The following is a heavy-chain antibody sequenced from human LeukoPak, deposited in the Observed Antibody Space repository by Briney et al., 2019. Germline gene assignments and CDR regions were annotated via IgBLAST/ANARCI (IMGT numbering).Heavy chain of an antibody. CDR1: GYSFTSYW. V-gene: IGHV5-51*01. CDR2: IYPGDSDT. CDR3: ARMRWELLGYYYGMDV. J-gene: IGHJ6*02. Sequence: TGESLKISCKGSGYSFTSYWIGWVRQMPGKGLEWMGIIYPGDSDTRYSPSFQGQVTISADKSISTAYLQWSSLKASDTATYYCARMRWELLGYYYGMDVWGQGTTVTVSS. D-gene: IGHD1-26*01.